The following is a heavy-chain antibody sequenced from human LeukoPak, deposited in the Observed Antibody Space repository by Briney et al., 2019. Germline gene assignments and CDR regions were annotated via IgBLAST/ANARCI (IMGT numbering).Heavy chain of an antibody. V-gene: IGHV1-2*02. J-gene: IGHJ6*03. CDR2: INPNSGGT. D-gene: IGHD6-19*01. CDR1: GYTFTGYC. CDR3: ARRAVAYYYYYYMHV. Sequence: AAVKVSCKASGYTFTGYCMHWVRQAPGQGREGMGGINPNSGGTNYAQKFQCRVTMTRDTSISTAYMELRSLTSHDTAVYYCARRAVAYYYYYYMHVWGKGTTVTVSS.